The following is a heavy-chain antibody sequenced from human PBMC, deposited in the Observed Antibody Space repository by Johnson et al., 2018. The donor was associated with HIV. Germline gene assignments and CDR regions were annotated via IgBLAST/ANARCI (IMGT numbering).Heavy chain of an antibody. J-gene: IGHJ3*02. CDR1: GFTVSSNY. CDR3: ARDFGDYYDSSGISGAFDI. D-gene: IGHD3-22*01. CDR2: IYSGGST. V-gene: IGHV3-66*01. Sequence: VQLVESGGGLVQPGGSLRLSCAASGFTVSSNYMSWVRQAPGKGLEWVSVIYSGGSTYYADSVKGRFTISRDNSKNTLYLQMNSLRAEDTAVYYCARDFGDYYDSSGISGAFDIWGQGTMVTVSS.